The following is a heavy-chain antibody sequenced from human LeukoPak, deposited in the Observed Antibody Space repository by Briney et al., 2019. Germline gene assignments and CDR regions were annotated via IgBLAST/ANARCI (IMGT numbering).Heavy chain of an antibody. Sequence: GGSLRLSCAASGFPFSSYWMSWVRQFPGKGLEWVANIKPDGSEIYYADSVKGRFTISRDNSKNTLYLQMNSLRAEDTAVYYCAKDAWGSYYYDSSGYSNDAFDIWGQGTMVTVSS. CDR3: AKDAWGSYYYDSSGYSNDAFDI. D-gene: IGHD3-22*01. CDR1: GFPFSSYW. CDR2: IKPDGSEI. V-gene: IGHV3-7*01. J-gene: IGHJ3*02.